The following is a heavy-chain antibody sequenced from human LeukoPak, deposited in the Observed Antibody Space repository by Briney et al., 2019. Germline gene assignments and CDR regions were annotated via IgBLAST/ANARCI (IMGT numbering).Heavy chain of an antibody. J-gene: IGHJ2*01. Sequence: GGSLRLSCAASGFTFSTYAMHWVRQAPGKGLEYVSAISSNGGSTYYANSVKGRFTISRDNSKNTLYLQMGSLRAEDMAVYYCASSPPTGTTWYFDLWGRGTLVTVSS. D-gene: IGHD1-7*01. CDR3: ASSPPTGTTWYFDL. V-gene: IGHV3-64*01. CDR1: GFTFSTYA. CDR2: ISSNGGST.